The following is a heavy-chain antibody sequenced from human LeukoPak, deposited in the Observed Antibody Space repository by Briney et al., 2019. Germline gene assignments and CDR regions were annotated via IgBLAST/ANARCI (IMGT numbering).Heavy chain of an antibody. D-gene: IGHD3-10*01. J-gene: IGHJ5*02. CDR3: ARVGITMVRGAFDP. CDR1: GFTFSDYY. Sequence: PGGSLRLSCAASGFTFSDYYMSWIRQAPGKGLEWVSYISSSGSTIYYADSVKGRFTISRDNAKNSLYLQMNSLRAKDTAVYYCARVGITMVRGAFDPWGQGTLVTVSS. V-gene: IGHV3-11*01. CDR2: ISSSGSTI.